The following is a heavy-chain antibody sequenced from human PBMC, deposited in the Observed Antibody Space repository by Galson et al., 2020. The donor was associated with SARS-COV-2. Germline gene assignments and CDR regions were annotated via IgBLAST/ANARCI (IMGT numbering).Heavy chain of an antibody. CDR2: ISSSSSYI. J-gene: IGHJ4*02. Sequence: GESLKISCAASGFTFSSYSMNWVRQAPGKGLEWVSSISSSSSYIYYADSVKGRFTISRDNAKNSLYLQMNSLRAEDTAVYYCARDITMVRGVLFDYWGQGTLVTVSS. D-gene: IGHD3-10*01. CDR3: ARDITMVRGVLFDY. CDR1: GFTFSSYS. V-gene: IGHV3-21*01.